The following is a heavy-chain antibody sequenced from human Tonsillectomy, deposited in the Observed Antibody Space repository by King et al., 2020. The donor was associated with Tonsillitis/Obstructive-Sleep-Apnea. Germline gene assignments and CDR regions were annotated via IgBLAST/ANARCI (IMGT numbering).Heavy chain of an antibody. CDR1: GGSFSGYY. D-gene: IGHD2-15*01. CDR2: INHSGST. J-gene: IGHJ6*03. V-gene: IGHV4-34*01. CDR3: ARGEIVVVVAATLGYYYMDV. Sequence: VQLQQWGAGLLKPSETLSLTCAVYGGSFSGYYWSWIRQPPGKGLEWIGEINHSGSTNYNPSLKGRVTISEDTSKNQFSLKLSSVTAADTAVYYCARGEIVVVVAATLGYYYMDVWGKGTTVTVSS.